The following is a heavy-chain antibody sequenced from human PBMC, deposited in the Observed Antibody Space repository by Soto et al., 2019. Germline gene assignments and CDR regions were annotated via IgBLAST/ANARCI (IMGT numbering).Heavy chain of an antibody. J-gene: IGHJ4*02. D-gene: IGHD1-26*01. CDR2: ISATGGRT. Sequence: EVPLLESGGGLVQPGGSLRLSCAASGFTFSNYAMNWVRQAPGKGLEWVSGISATGGRTYSADSVTGRFTISRDNSKNTLYLQMNSLRAEDTAVYYCATPSGSSGSYDWGSLDYWGQGTLVTVSS. CDR1: GFTFSNYA. V-gene: IGHV3-23*01. CDR3: ATPSGSSGSYDWGSLDY.